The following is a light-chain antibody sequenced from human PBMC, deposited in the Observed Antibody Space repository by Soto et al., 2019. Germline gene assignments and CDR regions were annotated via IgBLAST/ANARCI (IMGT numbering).Light chain of an antibody. CDR1: SSNIGSSY. J-gene: IGLJ2*01. V-gene: IGLV1-47*01. Sequence: QTVVTQPPSASGTPGQRVTISCSGSSSNIGSSYVYWYHQVPGTAPKLLIYRNNQRPSGVPDRFSGSKSGTSASLAISGLRSEDEADYYCAAWDDSLSGPVFGGGTKLTVL. CDR2: RNN. CDR3: AAWDDSLSGPV.